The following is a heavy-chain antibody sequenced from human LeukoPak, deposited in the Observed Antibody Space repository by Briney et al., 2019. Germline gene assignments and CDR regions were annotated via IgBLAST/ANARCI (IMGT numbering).Heavy chain of an antibody. Sequence: ASVQVSCKASGYTFTDYYMHWVRQAPGQGLEWMGWINPSSGGPNYAQKFQGRVTMTWDTSISTAYMELGRLTSDDMGVYYCARDRPTTQVPLAPLRVWGQGTLVTVSS. CDR3: ARDRPTTQVPLAPLRV. CDR2: INPSSGGP. D-gene: IGHD1-1*01. J-gene: IGHJ4*02. V-gene: IGHV1-2*02. CDR1: GYTFTDYY.